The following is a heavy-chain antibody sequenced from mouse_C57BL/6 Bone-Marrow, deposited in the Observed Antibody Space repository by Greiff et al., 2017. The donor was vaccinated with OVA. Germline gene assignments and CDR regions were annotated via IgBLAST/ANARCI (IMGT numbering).Heavy chain of an antibody. Sequence: VQLKESGGGLVQPKGSLKLSCAASGFSFNTYAMNWVRQAPGKGLEWVARIRSKSNNYATYYADSVKDRFTISRDDSESMLYLQMNNLKTEDTAMYYCVRGNWAWFAYWGQGTLVTVSA. CDR3: VRGNWAWFAY. J-gene: IGHJ3*01. CDR2: IRSKSNNYAT. V-gene: IGHV10-1*01. CDR1: GFSFNTYA. D-gene: IGHD4-1*01.